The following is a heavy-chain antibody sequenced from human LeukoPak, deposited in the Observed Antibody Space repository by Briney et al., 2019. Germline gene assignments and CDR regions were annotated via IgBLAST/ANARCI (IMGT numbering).Heavy chain of an antibody. V-gene: IGHV4-34*01. D-gene: IGHD1-26*01. CDR2: INHSGST. J-gene: IGHJ4*02. Sequence: SETVSLTCDVYGGAFSGYYWSWIRQPPGEGLEWIGEINHSGSTNYSPSLKSRVTISVDTSKNQFSLKLSSVTAADTAVYYCARRGVGASRWGQGTLVTVSS. CDR1: GGAFSGYY. CDR3: ARRGVGASR.